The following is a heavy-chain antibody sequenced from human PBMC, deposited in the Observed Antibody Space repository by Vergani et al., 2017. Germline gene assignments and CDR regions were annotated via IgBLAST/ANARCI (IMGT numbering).Heavy chain of an antibody. D-gene: IGHD3-10*01. CDR3: ARGNYYGSGTYVDP. J-gene: IGHJ5*02. V-gene: IGHV3-66*02. Sequence: ELKLVESGGGLVQPGGSLRPSCAASGSTVSGNTLTWVGQAPGKGLEWVSHIYSGDETYYADSVKGRVTISRDTSKNTLHLQINNLRVEDTAVYYCARGNYYGSGTYVDPWGQGTLVTVSS. CDR2: IYSGDET. CDR1: GSTVSGNT.